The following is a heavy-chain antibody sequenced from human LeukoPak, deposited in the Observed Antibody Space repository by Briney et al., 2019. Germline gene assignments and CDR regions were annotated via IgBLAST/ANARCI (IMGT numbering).Heavy chain of an antibody. V-gene: IGHV4-61*02. J-gene: IGHJ4*02. CDR3: ARARFSPATYAQTGPEVDY. CDR2: IYTSGST. Sequence: PSQTLSLTCTVSGGSISSGSYYWSWIRQPAGKGLEWIGRIYTSGSTNYNPSLKSRVTISVDTSKNQFSLKLSSVTAADTAVYYCARARFSPATYAQTGPEVDYWGQGTLVTVSS. D-gene: IGHD5-24*01. CDR1: GGSISSGSYY.